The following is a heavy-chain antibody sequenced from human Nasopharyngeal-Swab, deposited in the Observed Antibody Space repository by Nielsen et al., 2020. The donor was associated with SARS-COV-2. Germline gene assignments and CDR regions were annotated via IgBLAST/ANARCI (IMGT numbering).Heavy chain of an antibody. V-gene: IGHV4-39*07. J-gene: IGHJ6*02. D-gene: IGHD3-3*01. Sequence: RQAPGKGLEWIGSIYYRGSTYFNPSLKSRVTISVDTSKNQFSLKLSSVTAADTAVYYCARGSDYDFWSGYYYGMDVWGQGTTVTVSS. CDR2: IYYRGST. CDR3: ARGSDYDFWSGYYYGMDV.